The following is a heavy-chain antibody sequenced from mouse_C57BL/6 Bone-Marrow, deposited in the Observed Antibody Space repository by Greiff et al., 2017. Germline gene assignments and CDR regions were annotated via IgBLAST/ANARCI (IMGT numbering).Heavy chain of an antibody. CDR3: ASHTYSNYNWYFDV. V-gene: IGHV5-12*01. CDR1: GFTFSDYY. D-gene: IGHD2-5*01. J-gene: IGHJ1*03. Sequence: EVHLVESGGGLVQPGGSLKLSCAASGFTFSDYYMYWVRQTPEKRLEWVAYISNGGGSTYYPDTVKGRFTISRDNAKNTLYLQMSRLKSEDTAMYYCASHTYSNYNWYFDVWGTGTTVTVSS. CDR2: ISNGGGST.